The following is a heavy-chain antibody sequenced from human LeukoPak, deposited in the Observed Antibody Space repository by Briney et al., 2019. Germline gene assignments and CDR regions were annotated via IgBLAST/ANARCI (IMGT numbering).Heavy chain of an antibody. CDR3: ATHLTYHDFWSTGIYYYYYAMDV. CDR2: IKSKTDGGTT. D-gene: IGHD3-3*01. Sequence: GALRLSCAASGFTFSNAWMSWVRQAPGKGLEWVGRIKSKTDGGTTDYAAPVKGRLTISRDDSKNTLSLQMNSLKTEDTAVYYCATHLTYHDFWSTGIYYYYYAMDVWGQGTTVTVSS. V-gene: IGHV3-15*01. CDR1: GFTFSNAW. J-gene: IGHJ6*02.